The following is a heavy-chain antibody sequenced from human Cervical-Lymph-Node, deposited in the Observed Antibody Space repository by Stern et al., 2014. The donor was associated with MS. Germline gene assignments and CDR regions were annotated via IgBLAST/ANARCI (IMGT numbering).Heavy chain of an antibody. J-gene: IGHJ4*02. CDR2: ISFDGAKT. Sequence: MQLVESGGGVVQPGRSLRLSCSPSGFAFSTYYMHWVRQAPGKGLEWVALISFDGAKTYYADSVKGRFTISRDNPKNTLYLQMKSLRGEDTAVYYCARGSDWYPLDYWGQGTLVTVSS. D-gene: IGHD6-19*01. V-gene: IGHV3-30*03. CDR1: GFAFSTYY. CDR3: ARGSDWYPLDY.